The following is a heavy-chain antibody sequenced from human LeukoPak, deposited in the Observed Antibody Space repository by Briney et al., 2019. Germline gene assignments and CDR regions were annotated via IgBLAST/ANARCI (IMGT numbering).Heavy chain of an antibody. CDR2: ISYDGSNK. D-gene: IGHD2-15*01. J-gene: IGHJ4*02. V-gene: IGHV3-30*04. CDR3: ARASRYCSGGSCYGFDY. Sequence: GGSLRLSCAASGFTFSSYAMHWVRQAPGKGLEWVAVISYDGSNKYYADSVKGRFTISRDNSKNTLYLQMNSLRAEDTAVYYCARASRYCSGGSCYGFDYWGQGTLVTVSS. CDR1: GFTFSSYA.